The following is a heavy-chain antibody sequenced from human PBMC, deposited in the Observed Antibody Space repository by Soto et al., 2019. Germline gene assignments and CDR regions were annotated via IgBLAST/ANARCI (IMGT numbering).Heavy chain of an antibody. Sequence: QVQLVQSGAEVKKPGASVKVSCKASGYTFTSYGISWVRQAPGQGLEWMGWISAYNGNTNYAQKLQGRVTMTTDTSTSTAYMELRSLRSDDTAVYYCAREALSPRPPPFGLLWFGEYHWFDPWGQGTLVTVSS. V-gene: IGHV1-18*01. CDR1: GYTFTSYG. D-gene: IGHD3-10*01. CDR2: ISAYNGNT. J-gene: IGHJ5*02. CDR3: AREALSPRPPPFGLLWFGEYHWFDP.